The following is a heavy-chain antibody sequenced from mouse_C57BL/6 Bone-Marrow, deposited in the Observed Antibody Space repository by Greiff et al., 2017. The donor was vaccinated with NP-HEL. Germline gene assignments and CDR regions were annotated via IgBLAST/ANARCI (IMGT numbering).Heavy chain of an antibody. CDR3: AREGYYGSRGAWFAY. V-gene: IGHV1-26*01. Sequence: EVQLQQSGPELVKPGASVKISCKASGYTFTDYYMNWVKQSHGKSLEWIGDINPNNGGTSYNQKFKGKATLTVDKSSSTAYMELRSLTSEDSAVYYCAREGYYGSRGAWFAYGGQGTLVTVSA. CDR1: GYTFTDYY. D-gene: IGHD1-1*01. CDR2: INPNNGGT. J-gene: IGHJ3*01.